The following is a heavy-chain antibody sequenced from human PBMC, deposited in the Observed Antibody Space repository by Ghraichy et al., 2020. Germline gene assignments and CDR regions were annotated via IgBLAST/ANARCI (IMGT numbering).Heavy chain of an antibody. CDR3: TRGRDGYINY. CDR1: GDSVSSSSAA. V-gene: IGHV6-1*01. Sequence: SQTLSLTCGISGDSVSSSSAAWSWIRQSPSRGLEWLGRTYYRSKWYNDYAVSVKSRITISPDTSKNQFSLQLNFVTPEDTAVYYCTRGRDGYINYWGQGTLVTVSS. D-gene: IGHD5-24*01. J-gene: IGHJ4*02. CDR2: TYYRSKWYN.